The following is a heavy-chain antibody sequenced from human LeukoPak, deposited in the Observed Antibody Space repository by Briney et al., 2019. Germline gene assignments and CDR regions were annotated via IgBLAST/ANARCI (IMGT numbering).Heavy chain of an antibody. CDR1: GFSFSSYW. V-gene: IGHV3-7*05. Sequence: PGGSLRLSCAMSGFSFSSYWMSRVRQAPGKGLEWVANINQDGSQKYYVDSVKGRFTVSRDNNKNSLYLQMNSLRVEDTAVYYCATGGSSPDYWGQGALVTVSS. J-gene: IGHJ4*02. CDR3: ATGGSSPDY. CDR2: INQDGSQK. D-gene: IGHD6-6*01.